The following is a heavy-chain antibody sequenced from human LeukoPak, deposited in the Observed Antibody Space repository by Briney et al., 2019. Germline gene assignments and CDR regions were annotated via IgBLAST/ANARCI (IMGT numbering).Heavy chain of an antibody. V-gene: IGHV1-18*01. CDR1: GYTFTSYG. J-gene: IGHJ4*02. Sequence: ASVKVSCKASGYTFTSYGISWVRQAPGQGLEWTGWISAYNGNTNYAQKLQGRVTMTTDTSTSTAYMELRSLRSDDTAVYYCARDPQRSYSGYEIDYWGQGTLVTVSS. CDR2: ISAYNGNT. CDR3: ARDPQRSYSGYEIDY. D-gene: IGHD5-12*01.